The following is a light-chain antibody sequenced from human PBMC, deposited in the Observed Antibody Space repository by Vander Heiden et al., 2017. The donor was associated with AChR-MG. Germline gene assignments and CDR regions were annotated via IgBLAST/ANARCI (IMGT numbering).Light chain of an antibody. CDR3: CSYAGSSTFL. J-gene: IGLJ2*01. CDR1: SSAVGSYNL. CDR2: EGS. Sequence: QSALTQPASVPGSPGQSTTISCTGTSSAVGSYNLVSWYQQHPGKAPKLMIYEGSKRPSGVSNRFAGSKSGNTASLTISGLQAEDEADYYCCSYAGSSTFLFGGGTKLTVL. V-gene: IGLV2-23*03.